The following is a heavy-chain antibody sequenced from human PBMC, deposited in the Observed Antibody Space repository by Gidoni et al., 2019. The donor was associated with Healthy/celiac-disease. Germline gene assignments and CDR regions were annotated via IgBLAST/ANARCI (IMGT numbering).Heavy chain of an antibody. Sequence: QVQLQETSPGLVEPPDTLSITCTVAGGSLSSYYWSWIRQPAGKGLEWIGRIYTSGSTNYNHSLKSRVTMSVATSKNQFSMKLSSVTAPDTAVYYCASDRPGSEWLGWFDPWGQGTLVTVSS. CDR3: ASDRPGSEWLGWFDP. V-gene: IGHV4-4*07. CDR2: IYTSGST. D-gene: IGHD6-19*01. CDR1: GGSLSSYY. J-gene: IGHJ5*02.